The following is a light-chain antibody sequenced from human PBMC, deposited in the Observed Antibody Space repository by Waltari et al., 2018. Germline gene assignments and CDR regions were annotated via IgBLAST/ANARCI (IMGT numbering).Light chain of an antibody. J-gene: IGLJ3*02. Sequence: SYVLTQPPSVSVAPGETAKITCGGNKIGSKSVHGYRQKPGQVPVLVTSGIPERFSGSNSGNTATLTISGVEAGDEADYYCQVWDSSSVLWVFGGGTKLTVL. CDR1: KIGSKS. V-gene: IGLV3-21*04. CDR3: QVWDSSSVLWV.